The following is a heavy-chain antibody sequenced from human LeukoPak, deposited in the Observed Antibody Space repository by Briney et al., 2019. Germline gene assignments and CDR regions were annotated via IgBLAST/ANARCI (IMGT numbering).Heavy chain of an antibody. CDR3: ASSSSSHYYFDY. D-gene: IGHD6-6*01. J-gene: IGHJ4*02. V-gene: IGHV1-69*13. CDR1: GGTFSSYG. CDR2: IIPIFGTA. Sequence: SVKVSCKASGGTFSSYGISWVRQAPGQGLEWMGGIIPIFGTANYAQKFQGRVTITADESTSTAYMELSSLRSEDTAVYYCASSSSSHYYFDYWGQGTLVTVSS.